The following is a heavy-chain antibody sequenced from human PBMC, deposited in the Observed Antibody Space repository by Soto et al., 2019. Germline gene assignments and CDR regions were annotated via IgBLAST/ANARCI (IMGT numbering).Heavy chain of an antibody. J-gene: IGHJ4*02. CDR3: ARREIQGPIDY. V-gene: IGHV4-28*01. CDR1: GYSISSNNW. CDR2: IYYSGTT. D-gene: IGHD1-26*01. Sequence: QVQLQESGPGLVKPSDTLSLTCAVSGYSISSNNWWGWIRQPPGKGLEWIGYIYYSGTTYYNPSLKSRVTLSVDTSKNQFSLKLTSVTAVDTAVYYCARREIQGPIDYWGQGTLVTVSS.